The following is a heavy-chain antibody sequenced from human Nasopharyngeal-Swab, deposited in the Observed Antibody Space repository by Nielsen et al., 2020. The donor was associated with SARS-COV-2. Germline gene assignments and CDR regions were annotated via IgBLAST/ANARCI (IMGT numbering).Heavy chain of an antibody. Sequence: GGSLRLSCAASGFTFSSYAMHWVRQAPGKGLEWVAVISYDGSNKYYADSVKGRFTISRDNFKNTLYLQMNSLRAEDTAVYYCARDGATADFDYWGQGTLVTVSS. CDR3: ARDGATADFDY. CDR2: ISYDGSNK. V-gene: IGHV3-30-3*01. CDR1: GFTFSSYA. D-gene: IGHD3-16*01. J-gene: IGHJ4*02.